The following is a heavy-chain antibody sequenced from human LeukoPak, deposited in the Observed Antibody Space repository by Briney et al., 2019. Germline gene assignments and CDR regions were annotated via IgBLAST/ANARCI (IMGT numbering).Heavy chain of an antibody. CDR3: ASPLLVRNSSAFDV. Sequence: GESLKISCKSSGXRFAIYWIGWVRQMPGKGLEWMGIIYPGDSDTQYSPSFQGQVTISVDKSINTAYLQWSSLKASDTATYYCASPLLVRNSSAFDVWGQGTVVTVSS. J-gene: IGHJ3*01. CDR2: IYPGDSDT. D-gene: IGHD6-6*01. V-gene: IGHV5-51*01. CDR1: GXRFAIYW.